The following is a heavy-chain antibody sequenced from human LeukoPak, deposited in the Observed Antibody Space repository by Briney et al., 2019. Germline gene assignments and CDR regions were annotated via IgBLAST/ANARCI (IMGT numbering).Heavy chain of an antibody. CDR2: IYTSGST. Sequence: PSETLSLTCTVSGGSISSYYWSWIRQPAGKGLEWIGRIYTSGSTNYNPSLKSRVTMSVDTSKNQFSLKPSSVTAADTAVYYCARDGTYSGSYYFDYWGQGTLVTVSS. CDR1: GGSISSYY. J-gene: IGHJ4*02. V-gene: IGHV4-4*07. D-gene: IGHD1-26*01. CDR3: ARDGTYSGSYYFDY.